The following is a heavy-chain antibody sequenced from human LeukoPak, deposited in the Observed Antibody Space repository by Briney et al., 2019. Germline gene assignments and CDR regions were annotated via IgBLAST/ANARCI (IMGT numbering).Heavy chain of an antibody. V-gene: IGHV3-21*01. Sequence: GGSLRLSCAASGFTFSSYSMNWVRQAPGKGLEWVSSISSSSSYIYYADSVKGRFTISRDNAKNSLYLQMYSLRAEDTAVYYCARDTMNSWDFWSGYLHYWGQGTLVTVSS. D-gene: IGHD3-3*01. CDR1: GFTFSSYS. CDR2: ISSSSSYI. J-gene: IGHJ4*02. CDR3: ARDTMNSWDFWSGYLHY.